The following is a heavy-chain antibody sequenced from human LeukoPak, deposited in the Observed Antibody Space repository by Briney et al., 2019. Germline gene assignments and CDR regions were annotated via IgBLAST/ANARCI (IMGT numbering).Heavy chain of an antibody. CDR2: ISASGSAT. CDR3: AKTPYYDSTGYYHYYYYAMDV. V-gene: IGHV3-23*01. Sequence: GGSLRLSCAASGFIFSNYGMNWVRQAPGKGLEWVAAISASGSATSYADSVRGRFTISRDNSKSTLYLQMHSLRAEDTAVYYCAKTPYYDSTGYYHYYYYAMDVWGQGTTVTVSS. CDR1: GFIFSNYG. J-gene: IGHJ6*02. D-gene: IGHD3-22*01.